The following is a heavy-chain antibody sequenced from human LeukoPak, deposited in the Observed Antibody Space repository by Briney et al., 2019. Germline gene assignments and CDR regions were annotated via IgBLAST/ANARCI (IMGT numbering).Heavy chain of an antibody. CDR2: ISWNSGSI. CDR3: AKDIPPDY. Sequence: GGSLRLSCAASGFTFDDYAMHWVRQAPGKGLEWVSGISWNSGSIGYADSVKGRFTISRDNARNSLYLQMSSLRAEDTALYYCAKDIPPDYWGQGTLVTVSS. J-gene: IGHJ4*02. V-gene: IGHV3-9*01. CDR1: GFTFDDYA.